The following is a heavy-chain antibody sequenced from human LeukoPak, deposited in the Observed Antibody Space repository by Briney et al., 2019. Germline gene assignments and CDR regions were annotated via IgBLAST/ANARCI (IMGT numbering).Heavy chain of an antibody. CDR2: IHPSGGST. Sequence: ASVKVSCKASGYTFTTYYIHWVRQAHGQGLEWMGIIHPSGGSTRYAEKFQGRVTMTRETSTSTVYMELRSLRSEDTAVYYCARDQVVTAILDFDYWGQGTLVTVSS. D-gene: IGHD2-21*02. CDR1: GYTFTTYY. J-gene: IGHJ4*02. CDR3: ARDQVVTAILDFDY. V-gene: IGHV1-46*01.